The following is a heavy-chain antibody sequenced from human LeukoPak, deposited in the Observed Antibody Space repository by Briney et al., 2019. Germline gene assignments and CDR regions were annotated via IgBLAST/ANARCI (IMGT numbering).Heavy chain of an antibody. Sequence: SETLSLTCSVSGGSFCDYHWNWIRQSPGKGLEWIGYIYPSGSTDYNPSLKSRVTMSTDTSKNQISLKLTSVTAADTAVYFCARQATLLAGRLEAGGFDIWGRGTMVTVSS. D-gene: IGHD3-3*01. CDR3: ARQATLLAGRLEAGGFDI. J-gene: IGHJ3*02. V-gene: IGHV4-59*08. CDR1: GGSFCDYH. CDR2: IYPSGST.